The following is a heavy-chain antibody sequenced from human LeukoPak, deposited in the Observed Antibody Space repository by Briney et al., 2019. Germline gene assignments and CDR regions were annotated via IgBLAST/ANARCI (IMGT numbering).Heavy chain of an antibody. CDR1: GFTFSSYS. CDR3: ARGGKFYYDSSGYPGDY. J-gene: IGHJ4*02. Sequence: GGSLRLSCAASGFTFSSYSMNWVRQAPGKELEWVSSISSSSSYIYYADSVKGRFTISRDNAKNSLYLQMNSLRAEDTAVYYCARGGKFYYDSSGYPGDYWGQGTLVTVSS. V-gene: IGHV3-21*01. CDR2: ISSSSSYI. D-gene: IGHD3-22*01.